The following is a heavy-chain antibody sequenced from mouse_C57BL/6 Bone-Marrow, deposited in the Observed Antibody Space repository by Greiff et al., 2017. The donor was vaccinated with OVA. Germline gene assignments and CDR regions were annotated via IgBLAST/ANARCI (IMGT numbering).Heavy chain of an antibody. Sequence: QVQLQQPGAELVKPGASVKLSCKASGYTFTSYWMHWVKQRPGQGLEWIGMIHPNRGSTNYNEKFKSKATLTVDKSSSTAYMQLSSLTSEDSAVYYCARLEVHYYGSSFPYWGQGTTLTVSS. CDR3: ARLEVHYYGSSFPY. D-gene: IGHD1-1*01. J-gene: IGHJ2*01. CDR2: IHPNRGST. V-gene: IGHV1-64*01. CDR1: GYTFTSYW.